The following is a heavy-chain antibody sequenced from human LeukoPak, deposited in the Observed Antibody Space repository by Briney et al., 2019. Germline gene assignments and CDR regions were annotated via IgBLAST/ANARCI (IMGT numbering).Heavy chain of an antibody. D-gene: IGHD2-2*01. Sequence: SETLSLTCAVYGGSFSGYYWSWIRQPPGKGLEWIGEINHSGRTNYNPSLKSRVTISVDTSKNQFSLKLSSVTAADTAVYYCARDLLVPAAIENWFDPWGQGTLVTVSS. CDR3: ARDLLVPAAIENWFDP. CDR1: GGSFSGYY. J-gene: IGHJ5*02. CDR2: INHSGRT. V-gene: IGHV4-34*01.